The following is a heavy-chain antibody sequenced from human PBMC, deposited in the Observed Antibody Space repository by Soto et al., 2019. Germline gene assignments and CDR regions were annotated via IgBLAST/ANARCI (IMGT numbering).Heavy chain of an antibody. D-gene: IGHD7-27*01. J-gene: IGHJ4*02. Sequence: GGSLRLSCAASGFIFSSFGMHWVRQAPGKGLEWVAHIWYDGSNTYYADSVKGRFTISRDNSRNTVYLQMNSLRAEDTAVYHCVRDLLGSGGHFDYWGQGTPVTVSS. CDR1: GFIFSSFG. CDR2: IWYDGSNT. CDR3: VRDLLGSGGHFDY. V-gene: IGHV3-33*01.